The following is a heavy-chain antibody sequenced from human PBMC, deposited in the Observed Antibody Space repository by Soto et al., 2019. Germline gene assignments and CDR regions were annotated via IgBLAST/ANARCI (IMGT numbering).Heavy chain of an antibody. Sequence: EVPLLESGGGLVQPGGSLILSCAASGFPFSNYAMSWVRQAPGTGLEWVSVISVSGDDTYYADSVKGRFTISRDKSKSTFVLQMGRLRADDTAIYYCAKQRDIGPDEVSDYWGRGSPVAVSS. CDR3: AKQRDIGPDEVSDY. CDR1: GFPFSNYA. J-gene: IGHJ4*02. CDR2: ISVSGDDT. V-gene: IGHV3-23*01. D-gene: IGHD2-15*01.